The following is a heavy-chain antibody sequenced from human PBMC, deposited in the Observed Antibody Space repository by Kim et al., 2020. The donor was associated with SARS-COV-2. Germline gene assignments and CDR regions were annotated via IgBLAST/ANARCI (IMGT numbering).Heavy chain of an antibody. Sequence: GESLKISCKGSGYSFTSYWISWVRQMPGKGLEWMGRIDPSDSYTNYSPSFQGHVTISADKSISTAYLQWSSLKASDTAMYYCAGAQHVDIVGYYYGMDVWGQGTTVTVSS. D-gene: IGHD5-12*01. V-gene: IGHV5-10-1*01. J-gene: IGHJ6*02. CDR1: GYSFTSYW. CDR2: IDPSDSYT. CDR3: AGAQHVDIVGYYYGMDV.